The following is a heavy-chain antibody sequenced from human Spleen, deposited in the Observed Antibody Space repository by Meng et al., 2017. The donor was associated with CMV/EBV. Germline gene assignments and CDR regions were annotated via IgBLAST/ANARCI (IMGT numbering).Heavy chain of an antibody. CDR2: ISYDGTNK. J-gene: IGHJ6*02. Sequence: GESLKISCAASGFTVSSNYMSWVRQAPGKGLEWVAVISYDGTNKYYADSVEGRFTISRDNSKNTLYLEMNSLRVEDTAVYYCARDLASSGWYGGYYYYGVDVWGQGTTVTVSS. D-gene: IGHD6-19*01. V-gene: IGHV3-30*03. CDR3: ARDLASSGWYGGYYYYGVDV. CDR1: GFTVSSNY.